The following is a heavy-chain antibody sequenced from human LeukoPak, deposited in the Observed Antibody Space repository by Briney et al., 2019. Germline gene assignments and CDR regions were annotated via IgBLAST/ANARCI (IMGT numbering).Heavy chain of an antibody. CDR2: IYTSGST. J-gene: IGHJ6*03. D-gene: IGHD2-8*01. Sequence: SQTLSLTCTVSGGSISSGSYYWSWIRQPAGKGLEWIGRIYTSGSTNYNPSLKSRVTISVDTSKNQFSLKLSSVTAADTAVYYCARVVRYCTNGVCPEYMDVWGKGTTVTVSS. CDR1: GGSISSGSYY. CDR3: ARVVRYCTNGVCPEYMDV. V-gene: IGHV4-61*02.